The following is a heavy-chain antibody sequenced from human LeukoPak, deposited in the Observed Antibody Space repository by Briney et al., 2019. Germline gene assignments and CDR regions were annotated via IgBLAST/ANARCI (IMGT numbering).Heavy chain of an antibody. D-gene: IGHD6-19*01. CDR3: ASGSSGWYYRIDY. CDR1: GGSISSYY. V-gene: IGHV4-59*01. Sequence: SETLSLTCTVSGGSISSYYWSWIRQPPGKGLEWIGYIYYSGSTNYNPSLKSRVTISVDTSKNQFSLKLSSVTAADTAVYHCASGSSGWYYRIDYWGQGTLVTVSS. CDR2: IYYSGST. J-gene: IGHJ4*02.